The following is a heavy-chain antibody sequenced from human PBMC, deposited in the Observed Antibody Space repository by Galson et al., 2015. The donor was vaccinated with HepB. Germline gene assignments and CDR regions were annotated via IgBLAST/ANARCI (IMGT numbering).Heavy chain of an antibody. D-gene: IGHD3-22*01. Sequence: SLRLSCAASGFSSSNYWVHWLRQVPGKGLVWVSRINGDGASTNYADSVKGRFTISRDNAKNTVYLQMNSLRAEDTAVYYCASSGDYSLNWFHPWGQGTLVTVSS. V-gene: IGHV3-74*01. J-gene: IGHJ5*02. CDR1: GFSSSNYW. CDR2: INGDGAST. CDR3: ASSGDYSLNWFHP.